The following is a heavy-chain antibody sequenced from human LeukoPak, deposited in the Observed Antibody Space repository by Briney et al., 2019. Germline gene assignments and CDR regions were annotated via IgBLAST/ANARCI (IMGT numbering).Heavy chain of an antibody. CDR2: ISSSGSTI. Sequence: GGSLRLSCAASGFTFSSYAMSWIRQAPGKGLEWVSYISSSGSTIYYADSVKGRFTISRDNAKNSLYLQMNSLRAEDTAVYYCARPLIYSSGYIGYWGQGTLVTVSS. CDR3: ARPLIYSSGYIGY. CDR1: GFTFSSYA. V-gene: IGHV3-11*01. D-gene: IGHD3-22*01. J-gene: IGHJ4*02.